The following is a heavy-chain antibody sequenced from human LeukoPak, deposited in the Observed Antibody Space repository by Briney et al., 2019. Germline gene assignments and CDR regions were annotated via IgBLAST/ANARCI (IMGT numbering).Heavy chain of an antibody. V-gene: IGHV3-7*03. CDR1: GFTFSSYW. D-gene: IGHD3-16*01. Sequence: GGSLRLSSAASGFTFSSYWMNWARQAPGKGLEWVASINHNGNVNYYVDSVKGRFTISRDNAKNSLYLQMSNLRAEDTAVYFCARGGGLDVWGQGATVTVSS. CDR2: INHNGNVN. CDR3: ARGGGLDV. J-gene: IGHJ6*02.